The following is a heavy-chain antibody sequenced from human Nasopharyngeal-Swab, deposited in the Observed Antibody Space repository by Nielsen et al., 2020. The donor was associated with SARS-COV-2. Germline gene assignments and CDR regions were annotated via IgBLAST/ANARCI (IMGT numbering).Heavy chain of an antibody. J-gene: IGHJ4*02. CDR1: GFTFDDYA. CDR3: ARGDYGDYAGMGVDY. CDR2: ISWNSGSI. D-gene: IGHD4-17*01. Sequence: SLKISCAASGFTFDDYAMHWVRQAPGKGLEWVSGISWNSGSIGYADSVKGRCTISRDNSKKTLYLHMNSLSAEDTAVYYCARGDYGDYAGMGVDYWGQGTLVTVSS. V-gene: IGHV3-9*01.